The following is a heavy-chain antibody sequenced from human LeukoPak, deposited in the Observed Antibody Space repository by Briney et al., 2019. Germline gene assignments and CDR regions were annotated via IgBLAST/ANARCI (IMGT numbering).Heavy chain of an antibody. Sequence: GASVKVSCKASGYTFTSYYMHWVRQAPGQGLEWMGIINPSGGSTSYAQKFQGRVTMTRDTSTSTVYMELSSLRSEDTAVYYCARDTYPTDDSSGYLDYWGQGTLVTVSS. J-gene: IGHJ4*02. CDR3: ARDTYPTDDSSGYLDY. CDR1: GYTFTSYY. CDR2: INPSGGST. D-gene: IGHD3-22*01. V-gene: IGHV1-46*01.